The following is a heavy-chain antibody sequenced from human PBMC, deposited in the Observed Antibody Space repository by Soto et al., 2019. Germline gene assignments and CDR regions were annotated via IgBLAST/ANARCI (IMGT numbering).Heavy chain of an antibody. V-gene: IGHV3-7*01. CDR1: GFTFSSYW. Sequence: EVQLVESGGGLVQPGGSLRLSCAASGFTFSSYWMSWVRQAPGKGLEWVANIKQDGSEKYYVDSVKGRFTISRDNAKNSLYLQMHSLRAEDTAVYYCARDLAVVTPFVDYWGQGTLVTVSS. J-gene: IGHJ4*02. CDR3: ARDLAVVTPFVDY. CDR2: IKQDGSEK. D-gene: IGHD2-15*01.